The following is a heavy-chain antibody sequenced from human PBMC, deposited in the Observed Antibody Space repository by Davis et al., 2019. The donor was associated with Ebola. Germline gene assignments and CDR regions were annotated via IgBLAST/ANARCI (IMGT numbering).Heavy chain of an antibody. V-gene: IGHV3-30-3*01. D-gene: IGHD5-12*01. CDR3: AKDPYGGYFQFDY. CDR1: GFTFSSYA. CDR2: ISYDGSNK. J-gene: IGHJ4*02. Sequence: GGSLRLSCAASGFTFSSYAMHWVRQAPGKGLEWVAVISYDGSNKYYADSVKGRFTISRDNSKNTLYLQMNSLRAEDTAVYYCAKDPYGGYFQFDYWGQGTLVTVSS.